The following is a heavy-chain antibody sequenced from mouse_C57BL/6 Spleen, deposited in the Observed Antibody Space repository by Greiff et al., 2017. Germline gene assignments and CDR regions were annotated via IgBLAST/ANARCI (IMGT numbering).Heavy chain of an antibody. CDR2: IYPGDGDT. CDR3: ARSGYDPYYFDY. Sequence: VQLQESGPELVKPGASVKISCKASGYAFSSSWMNWVKQRPGKGLEWIGRIYPGDGDTNYNGKFKGKATLTADKSSSTAYMQLSSLTSEDSAVYFCARSGYDPYYFDYWGQGTTLTVSS. J-gene: IGHJ2*01. CDR1: GYAFSSSW. V-gene: IGHV1-82*01. D-gene: IGHD2-2*01.